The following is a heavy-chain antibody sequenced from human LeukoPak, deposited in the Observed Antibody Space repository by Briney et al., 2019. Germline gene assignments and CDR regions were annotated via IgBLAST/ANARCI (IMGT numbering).Heavy chain of an antibody. J-gene: IGHJ4*02. Sequence: GGSLRLSCAASGITFINAWMTWVRQTPGKGLEWLGRIKSEADGGTTEYAAPVTGRFTISRDDSKNTLYLQMNSLRAEDTAVYYCARVGSGYSGYDSPFDYWGQGTLVTVSS. V-gene: IGHV3-15*01. CDR2: IKSEADGGTT. D-gene: IGHD5-12*01. CDR1: GITFINAW. CDR3: ARVGSGYSGYDSPFDY.